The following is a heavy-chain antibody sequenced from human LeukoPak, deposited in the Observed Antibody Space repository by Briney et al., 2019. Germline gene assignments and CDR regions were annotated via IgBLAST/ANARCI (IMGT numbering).Heavy chain of an antibody. V-gene: IGHV1-69*04. CDR1: GGTFSSYA. CDR2: IIPILGIA. Sequence: ASVKVSCKASGGTFSSYAISWVRQAPGQGLEWMGRIIPILGIANYAQKFQGRVTITADKSTSTAYMELSSLRSEDTAVYYCARSSGIVVVVAALDYWGQGTLVTVSS. CDR3: ARSSGIVVVVAALDY. D-gene: IGHD2-15*01. J-gene: IGHJ4*02.